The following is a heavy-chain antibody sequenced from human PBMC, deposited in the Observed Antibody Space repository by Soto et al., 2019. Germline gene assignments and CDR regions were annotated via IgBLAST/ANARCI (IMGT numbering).Heavy chain of an antibody. CDR3: ARAPPVLLWFGDAPYFDY. V-gene: IGHV3-11*01. CDR1: GFTFSDYY. D-gene: IGHD3-10*01. CDR2: ISSSGSTI. J-gene: IGHJ4*02. Sequence: GGSLRLSCAASGFTFSDYYMSWIRQAPGKGLEWVSYISSSGSTIYYADSVKGRFTISRDNAKNSLYLQMNSLRAEDTAVYYCARAPPVLLWFGDAPYFDYWGQGTLVTVSS.